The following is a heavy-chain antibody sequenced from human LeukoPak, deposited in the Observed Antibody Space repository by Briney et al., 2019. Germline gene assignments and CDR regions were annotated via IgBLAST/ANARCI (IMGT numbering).Heavy chain of an antibody. CDR1: GFTFSTYT. CDR3: ARASTTVGVSINY. J-gene: IGHJ4*02. D-gene: IGHD3-10*01. Sequence: GGSLRLSCAASGFTFSTYTIHWVRQAPGKGLEWVSSISSSSSYIYYADSVKGRFTISRDNAKNSLYLQMSSLRAEDTAVYYCARASTTVGVSINYWGQGTLVTVSS. V-gene: IGHV3-21*01. CDR2: ISSSSSYI.